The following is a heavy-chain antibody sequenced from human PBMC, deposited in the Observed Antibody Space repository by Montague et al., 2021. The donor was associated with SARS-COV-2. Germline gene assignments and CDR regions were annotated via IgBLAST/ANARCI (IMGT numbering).Heavy chain of an antibody. CDR2: VTTSGTT. CDR3: ARTPTRPLSLDS. J-gene: IGHJ4*02. CDR1: GGSITGFS. D-gene: IGHD6-6*01. V-gene: IGHV4-4*07. Sequence: SETLSLTCAVSGGSITGFSWSWVRKPDGKGLEWIGRVTTSGTTNYSPSLRSRVTMSVDTSKNQFSLNLNFVTAADTAIYYCARTPTRPLSLDSWGQGTLVTVSS.